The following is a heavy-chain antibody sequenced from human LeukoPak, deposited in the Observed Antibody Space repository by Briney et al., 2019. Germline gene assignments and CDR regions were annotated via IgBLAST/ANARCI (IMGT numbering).Heavy chain of an antibody. D-gene: IGHD3-16*02. V-gene: IGHV5-10-1*01. CDR1: GYSFTSYW. J-gene: IGHJ4*02. Sequence: GESLKISCKGSGYSFTSYWISWVRQMPGKGLEWMGRIDPSDSYTNYSPSFQGHVTISADKSISTAYLQWSSLKASDTAMYYYARRGDYVWGSYRMYYFDYWGQGTLVTVSS. CDR2: IDPSDSYT. CDR3: ARRGDYVWGSYRMYYFDY.